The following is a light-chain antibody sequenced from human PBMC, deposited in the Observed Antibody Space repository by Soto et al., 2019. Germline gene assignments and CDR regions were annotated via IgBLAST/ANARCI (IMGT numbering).Light chain of an antibody. V-gene: IGKV3-20*01. CDR2: GAS. CDR3: QQYGRSPTT. CDR1: QRVSSN. J-gene: IGKJ1*01. Sequence: EMVMTLSPATLSLSPGERATLSCRASQRVSSNVAWYQQKPGQAPRLLIYGASTRATGIPDRFSGSGSGTDFTLTISRLEPEDFAVYYCQQYGRSPTTFGQGTKVDIK.